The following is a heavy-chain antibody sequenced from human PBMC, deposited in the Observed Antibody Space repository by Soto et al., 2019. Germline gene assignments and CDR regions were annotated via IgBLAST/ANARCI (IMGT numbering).Heavy chain of an antibody. CDR2: ISSSSSYT. Sequence: LRLSCAASGFTFSDYYMIWIRQAPGKGLEWVSYISSSSSYTNYADSVKGRFTISRDNAKNSLYLQMNSLRAEDTAVYYCARDNPDCSGGSCYLQAYYYGMDVWGQGTTVTVSS. CDR1: GFTFSDYY. J-gene: IGHJ6*02. V-gene: IGHV3-11*06. D-gene: IGHD2-15*01. CDR3: ARDNPDCSGGSCYLQAYYYGMDV.